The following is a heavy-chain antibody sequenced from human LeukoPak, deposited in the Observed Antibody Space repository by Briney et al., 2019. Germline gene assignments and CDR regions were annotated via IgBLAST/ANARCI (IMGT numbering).Heavy chain of an antibody. Sequence: PGGSLRLSCAASGFTFSSYAMSWVRQAPGKGLEWVSAISGSGDNIYNADSVKGRFTTSRDNSKNTLYLQMNSLRAEDTAVYYCAKDRVVRGVMGAFDIWGQGTMVTVSS. CDR3: AKDRVVRGVMGAFDI. CDR2: ISGSGDNI. D-gene: IGHD3-10*01. CDR1: GFTFSSYA. V-gene: IGHV3-23*01. J-gene: IGHJ3*02.